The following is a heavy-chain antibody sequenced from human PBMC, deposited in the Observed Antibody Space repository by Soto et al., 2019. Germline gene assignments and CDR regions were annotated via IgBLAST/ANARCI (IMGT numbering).Heavy chain of an antibody. CDR1: GFTFDDYA. V-gene: IGHV3-9*01. D-gene: IGHD3-22*01. Sequence: DVQLVESGGGLVQPGRSLRLSCAASGFTFDDYAMHWVRQAPGKGLEWVSGISWNSGSIGYADSVKGRFTISRDNAKNSLYLQMNSLRAEDTALYYCAKDQSYDSSGPIDYWGQGTLVTVSS. J-gene: IGHJ4*02. CDR3: AKDQSYDSSGPIDY. CDR2: ISWNSGSI.